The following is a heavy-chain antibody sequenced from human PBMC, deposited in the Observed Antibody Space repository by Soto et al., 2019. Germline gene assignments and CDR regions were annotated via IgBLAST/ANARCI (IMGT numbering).Heavy chain of an antibody. Sequence: EVQLVESGGVVVQPGGSLRLSCAASGFTFDDYTMHWVRQAPGKGLEWVSLISWDGGSTYYADSVKGRFTISRDNSKNSLYLPMNSLRTEDTALYYCAKDLPHTYYGMDVWGQETTVTVSS. CDR2: ISWDGGST. CDR3: AKDLPHTYYGMDV. CDR1: GFTFDDYT. V-gene: IGHV3-43*01. D-gene: IGHD2-21*01. J-gene: IGHJ6*02.